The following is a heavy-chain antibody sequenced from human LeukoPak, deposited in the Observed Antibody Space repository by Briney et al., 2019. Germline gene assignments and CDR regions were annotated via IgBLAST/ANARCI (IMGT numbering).Heavy chain of an antibody. Sequence: SETLSLTCTVSGGSISSGGYYWSWIRQPPGKGLEWIGYIYHSGSTYYNPSLESRVTISLDRSKNQFSLKLSSVTAADTAVYYCARGHDSSGYYYADYWGQGTLVTVSS. CDR3: ARGHDSSGYYYADY. CDR2: IYHSGST. D-gene: IGHD3-22*01. CDR1: GGSISSGGYY. J-gene: IGHJ4*02. V-gene: IGHV4-30-2*01.